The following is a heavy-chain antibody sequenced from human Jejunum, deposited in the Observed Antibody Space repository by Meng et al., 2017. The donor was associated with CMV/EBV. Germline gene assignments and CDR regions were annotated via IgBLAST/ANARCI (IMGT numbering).Heavy chain of an antibody. D-gene: IGHD6-19*01. V-gene: IGHV1-8*01. CDR1: GYTFTSYD. CDR3: ATGVADFEY. J-gene: IGHJ4*02. Sequence: QVQLGEVGAEGKKPGASVKVSCKASGYTFTSYDINWVRQGTGQGLEWMGWMNPNRGTTGYAQKFQGRVTMTRNISKSTAYMDLSSLRSEDTAVYYCATGVADFEYWGQGTLVTVSS. CDR2: MNPNRGTT.